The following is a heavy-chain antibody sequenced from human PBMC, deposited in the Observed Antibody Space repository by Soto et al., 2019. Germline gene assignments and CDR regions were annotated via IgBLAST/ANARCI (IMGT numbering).Heavy chain of an antibody. J-gene: IGHJ4*02. V-gene: IGHV5-10-1*01. CDR2: IDPSDSYT. D-gene: IGHD6-13*01. CDR3: ARLQAAAGDNDLTFDY. Sequence: EVQLVQSGAEVKKPGESLRISCKGSGYSFTSYWISWVRQMPGKGLEWMGRIDPSDSYTNSSPSFHGHVTISADKSISTAYLQWSSLKASETAMYYCARLQAAAGDNDLTFDYWGQGTLVTVSS. CDR1: GYSFTSYW.